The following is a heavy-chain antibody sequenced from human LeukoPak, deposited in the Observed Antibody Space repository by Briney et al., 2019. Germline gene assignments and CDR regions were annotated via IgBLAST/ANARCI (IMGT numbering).Heavy chain of an antibody. J-gene: IGHJ4*02. CDR1: GLTFVTDA. Sequence: GGSLRLFPSAGGLTFVTDAMSCVRQAPGKGLEWVSAITNSGKDTYYADSVKGRFTFSRDISKNTLYLHMNSLRADDTAVYYCAKADYGEYGFDSWGQGTLVTVSS. CDR2: ITNSGKDT. CDR3: AKADYGEYGFDS. V-gene: IGHV3-23*01. D-gene: IGHD4-17*01.